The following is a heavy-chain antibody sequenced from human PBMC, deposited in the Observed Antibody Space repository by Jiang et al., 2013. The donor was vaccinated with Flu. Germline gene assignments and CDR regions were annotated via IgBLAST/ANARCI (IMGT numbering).Heavy chain of an antibody. CDR3: ARLSDPPVY. CDR2: ISYDGSNK. V-gene: IGHV3-33*05. J-gene: IGHJ4*02. CDR1: GFTFSSYG. Sequence: QLVESGGGVVQPGRSLRLSCAASGFTFSSYGMHWVRQAPGKGLEWVAVISYDGSNKYYADSVKGRFTISRDNSKNTLYLQMNSLRAEDTAVYYCARLSDPPVYWGQGTLVTVSS. D-gene: IGHD2-21*02.